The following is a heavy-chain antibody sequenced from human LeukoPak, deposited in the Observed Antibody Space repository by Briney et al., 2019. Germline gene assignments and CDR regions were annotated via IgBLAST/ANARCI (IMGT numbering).Heavy chain of an antibody. J-gene: IGHJ3*02. Sequence: GGSLRLSCAASGFTFSSYAMHWVRQAPGKGLEWVAVISYDGSNKYYADSVKGRFTISRDNSKNTLYLQMNSLRAEDTAVYYCARDPYGSNDAFDIWGRGTMVTVSS. CDR1: GFTFSSYA. CDR3: ARDPYGSNDAFDI. CDR2: ISYDGSNK. V-gene: IGHV3-30-3*01. D-gene: IGHD3-10*01.